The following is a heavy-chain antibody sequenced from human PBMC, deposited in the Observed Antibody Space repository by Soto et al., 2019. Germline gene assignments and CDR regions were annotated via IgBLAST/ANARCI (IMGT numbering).Heavy chain of an antibody. Sequence: QVQLVQSGAEVKKPGASVKVSCKASGYTFTSYGISWVRQAPGQGLEWMGWISAYNGNTNSAQKIRGRVTMTTDTSTSAAYVELRSLRSDDTAVYYCARELGPGACDIWGQGTMVTVSS. J-gene: IGHJ3*02. CDR1: GYTFTSYG. V-gene: IGHV1-18*01. CDR2: ISAYNGNT. D-gene: IGHD7-27*01. CDR3: ARELGPGACDI.